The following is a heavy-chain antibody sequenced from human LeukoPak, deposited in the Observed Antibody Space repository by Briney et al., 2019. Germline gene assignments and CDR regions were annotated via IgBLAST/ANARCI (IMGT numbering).Heavy chain of an antibody. CDR1: GFSFSTYG. CDR2: IGTAGDP. J-gene: IGHJ6*02. Sequence: GGSLRLSCAASGFSFSTYGFHWVRQATGKGLEWVSAIGTAGDPYYPGSVKGRFTISRENAKNSLYLQMNSLRAGDTAVYYCARGGAAEEGYYYGMDVWGQGTTVTVSS. CDR3: ARGGAAEEGYYYGMDV. V-gene: IGHV3-13*05. D-gene: IGHD1-26*01.